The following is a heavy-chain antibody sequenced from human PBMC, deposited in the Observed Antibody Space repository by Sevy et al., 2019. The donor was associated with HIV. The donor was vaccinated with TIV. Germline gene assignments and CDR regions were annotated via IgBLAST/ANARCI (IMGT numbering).Heavy chain of an antibody. CDR1: GFTFSNAW. CDR3: TTGHYDSSGYYEDY. J-gene: IGHJ4*02. D-gene: IGHD3-22*01. V-gene: IGHV3-15*07. Sequence: GGSLRLSCAASGFTFSNAWMNWVRQAPGKGLEWVGRIKSKTDGGTTDYAEPGKGRFTISRDDSKNTLYMQMNSLKTEDTAVYYGTTGHYDSSGYYEDYWGQGTLVTVAS. CDR2: IKSKTDGGTT.